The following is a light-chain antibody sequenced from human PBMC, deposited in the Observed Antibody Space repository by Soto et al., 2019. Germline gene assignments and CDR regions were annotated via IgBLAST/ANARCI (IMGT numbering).Light chain of an antibody. J-gene: IGKJ1*01. CDR1: QSSGRW. CDR2: DAT. Sequence: DIQLTQSPCTRSASFAYRFTITRLASQSSGRWLAWYQQEPGKAPKVLIWDATTLHRGVPSRFSGSGSGTEFTLTISSLQPDDFATYYCQQYNDYSTWTFGQGTKVDNK. CDR3: QQYNDYSTWT. V-gene: IGKV1-5*01.